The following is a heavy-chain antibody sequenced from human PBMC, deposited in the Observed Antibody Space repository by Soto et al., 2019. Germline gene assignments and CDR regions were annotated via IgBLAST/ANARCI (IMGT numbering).Heavy chain of an antibody. CDR1: GGSISSSSYY. D-gene: IGHD3-16*01. Sequence: SETLSLTCTVSGGSISSSSYYWGWIRQPPGKGLEWIGSTYYSGSTYYNPSLRSRVTLSVDTSKNQFSLRLSSVTAADTAVYYCARHGHWAPLDDWGQGTLVTVSS. V-gene: IGHV4-39*01. CDR3: ARHGHWAPLDD. J-gene: IGHJ4*02. CDR2: TYYSGST.